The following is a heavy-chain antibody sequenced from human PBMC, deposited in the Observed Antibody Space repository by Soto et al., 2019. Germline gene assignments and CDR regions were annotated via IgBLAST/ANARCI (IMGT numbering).Heavy chain of an antibody. CDR2: ISYDGSNK. J-gene: IGHJ4*02. D-gene: IGHD1-1*01. Sequence: QVQLVESGGGVVQPGRSLRLSCAASGFTFSSYGMHWVRQAPGKGLEWVAVISYDGSNKYYADSVKGRFTISRDNSKNTLYLQMNNLRAEDTAVYYCAKSVYNWNDGFFDYWGQGTLVTVSS. V-gene: IGHV3-30*18. CDR3: AKSVYNWNDGFFDY. CDR1: GFTFSSYG.